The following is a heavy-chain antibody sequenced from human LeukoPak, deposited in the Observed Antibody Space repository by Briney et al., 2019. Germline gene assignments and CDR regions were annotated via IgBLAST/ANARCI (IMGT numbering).Heavy chain of an antibody. D-gene: IGHD4-17*01. Sequence: PGGSLRLSCAASGFTVSTNYMNWVRPAPGKGLAWVSAIYSGGSTYYADSVKGRFTISRDDSKNTLYLQLNSLRAEDTAVYYCARDTVTTFRFRDYYDYGMDVWGQGTTVTVSS. CDR2: IYSGGST. CDR3: ARDTVTTFRFRDYYDYGMDV. J-gene: IGHJ6*02. V-gene: IGHV3-53*01. CDR1: GFTVSTNY.